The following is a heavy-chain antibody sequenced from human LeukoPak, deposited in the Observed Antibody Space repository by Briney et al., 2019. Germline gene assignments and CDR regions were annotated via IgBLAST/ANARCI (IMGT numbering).Heavy chain of an antibody. CDR2: INHSGST. Sequence: SETLSLTCAVYGGSFSGYYWSWIRQPPGKGLEWIGEINHSGSTNYNPSLKSRVTISVDTSKNQFSLKLSSVTAADTAVYYCARGLGKNWGQGTLVTVSS. CDR1: GGSFSGYY. CDR3: ARGLGKN. J-gene: IGHJ4*02. V-gene: IGHV4-34*01. D-gene: IGHD1-26*01.